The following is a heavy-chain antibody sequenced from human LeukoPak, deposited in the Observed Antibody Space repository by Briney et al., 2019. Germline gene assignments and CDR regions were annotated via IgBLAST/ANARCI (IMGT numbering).Heavy chain of an antibody. CDR1: GFTFSSYW. CDR3: AKVPLLEAAAGTPYFQH. CDR2: INQDGSDK. V-gene: IGHV3-7*03. Sequence: PGGSLGLSCAASGFTFSSYWMNWVRQAPGKGLEWVANINQDGSDKYYVDSVKGRFTISRDNAKRSLYLQMNSLRAEDTALYYCAKVPLLEAAAGTPYFQHWGQGTLVTVSS. D-gene: IGHD6-13*01. J-gene: IGHJ1*01.